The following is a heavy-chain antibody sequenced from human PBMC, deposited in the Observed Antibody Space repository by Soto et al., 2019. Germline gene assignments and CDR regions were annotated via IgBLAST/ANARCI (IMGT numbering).Heavy chain of an antibody. CDR3: ARSRTSYDFFDP. D-gene: IGHD3-3*01. J-gene: IGHJ5*02. V-gene: IGHV4-34*01. Sequence: GSLRLSCAASGFTVSSNYMNWVRQAPGKGLEWIGEINHSGSTNYNPSLKSRVTISVDTSKNQFSLKLSSVTAADTAVYYCARSRTSYDFFDPWGQGTLVTVSS. CDR2: INHSGST. CDR1: GFTVSSNY.